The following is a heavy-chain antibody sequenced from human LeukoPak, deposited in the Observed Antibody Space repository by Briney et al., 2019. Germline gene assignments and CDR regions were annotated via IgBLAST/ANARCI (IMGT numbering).Heavy chain of an antibody. CDR1: GGSFSGYY. J-gene: IGHJ6*03. D-gene: IGHD4-17*01. CDR2: INHSGST. V-gene: IGHV4-34*01. CDR3: ARLGRARRGGTTVTTEAYYHMDV. Sequence: SETLSLTCAVYGGSFSGYYWSWIRQPPGKGLEWIGEINHSGSTNYNPSLKSRVTISVDTSKNQFSLKLSSVTAADTAVYYCARLGRARRGGTTVTTEAYYHMDVWGKGTTVTVSS.